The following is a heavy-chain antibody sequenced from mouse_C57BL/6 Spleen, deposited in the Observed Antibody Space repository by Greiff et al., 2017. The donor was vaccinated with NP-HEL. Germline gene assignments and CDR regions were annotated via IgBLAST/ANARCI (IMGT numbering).Heavy chain of an antibody. Sequence: EVQVVESGGDLVKPGGSLKLSCAASGFTFSSYGMSWVRQTPDKRLEWVATISSGGSYTYYPDSVKGRFTISRDNAKNTLYLQMSSLKSEDTAMYYCARRRGSSYEYFDVWGTGTTVTVSS. J-gene: IGHJ1*03. CDR3: ARRRGSSYEYFDV. CDR2: ISSGGSYT. D-gene: IGHD1-1*01. V-gene: IGHV5-6*01. CDR1: GFTFSSYG.